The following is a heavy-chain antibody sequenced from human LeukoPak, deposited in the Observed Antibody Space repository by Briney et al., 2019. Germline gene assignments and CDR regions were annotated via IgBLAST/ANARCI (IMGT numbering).Heavy chain of an antibody. Sequence: SQTLSLTCTVSGGSISSGGYYWSWIRQHPGKGLEWIGYIYYSGSTYYNPSLKSRVTISVDTSKNQFSLKLSSVTAADTAAYYCATMTTVTSRFDPWGQGTLVTVSS. CDR3: ATMTTVTSRFDP. J-gene: IGHJ5*02. D-gene: IGHD4-17*01. CDR1: GGSISSGGYY. V-gene: IGHV4-31*03. CDR2: IYYSGST.